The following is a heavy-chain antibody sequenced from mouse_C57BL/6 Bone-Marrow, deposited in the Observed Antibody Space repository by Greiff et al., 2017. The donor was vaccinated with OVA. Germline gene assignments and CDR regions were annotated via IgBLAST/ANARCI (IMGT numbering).Heavy chain of an antibody. J-gene: IGHJ4*01. CDR3: ARYETYGSSNYAMDY. Sequence: EVQLQESGGGLVQPGGSLSLSCAASGFTFTDYYMSWVRQPPGTALEWLGFIRNKANGYTTEYSASVKGRFTISRDNSQSILYLQMNALRAEDSATYYCARYETYGSSNYAMDYWGQGTSVTVSS. D-gene: IGHD1-1*01. V-gene: IGHV7-3*01. CDR1: GFTFTDYY. CDR2: IRNKANGYTT.